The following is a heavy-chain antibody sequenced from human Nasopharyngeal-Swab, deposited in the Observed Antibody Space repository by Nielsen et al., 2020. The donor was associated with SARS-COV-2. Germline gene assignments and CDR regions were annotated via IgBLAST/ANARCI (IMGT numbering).Heavy chain of an antibody. Sequence: WIRQPPGKGLEWVSSISGSSSYIYYADSVKGRFTISRDNAKNSLYLQMNSLRAEDTAVYYCARDAPEGYYYGSGSYYKQAFDIWGQGTMVTVSS. J-gene: IGHJ3*02. CDR3: ARDAPEGYYYGSGSYYKQAFDI. V-gene: IGHV3-21*01. CDR2: ISGSSSYI. D-gene: IGHD3-10*01.